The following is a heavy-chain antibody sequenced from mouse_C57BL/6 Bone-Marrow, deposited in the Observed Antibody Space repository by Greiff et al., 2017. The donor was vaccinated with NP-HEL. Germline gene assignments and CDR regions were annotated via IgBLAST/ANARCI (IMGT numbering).Heavy chain of an antibody. V-gene: IGHV3-6*01. D-gene: IGHD2-3*01. CDR2: ISYDGSN. Sequence: GYISYDGSNNYNPSLKNRISITRDTSKNQFFLKLNSVTTEDTATYYCARDGYYLAWFAYWGQGTLVTVSA. CDR3: ARDGYYLAWFAY. J-gene: IGHJ3*01.